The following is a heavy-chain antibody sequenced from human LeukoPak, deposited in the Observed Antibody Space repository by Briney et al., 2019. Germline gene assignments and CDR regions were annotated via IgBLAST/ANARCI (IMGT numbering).Heavy chain of an antibody. Sequence: GGSVRLSCEVSGFTFYSYWMNWVRQAPGKGLEWVSVIYSGGSTYYADSVKGRFTISRDNSKNTLYLQMNSLRAEDTAVYYCARGTSGYSYGYDWGQGTLVTVSS. CDR1: GFTFYSYW. CDR3: ARGTSGYSYGYD. J-gene: IGHJ4*02. V-gene: IGHV3-53*01. CDR2: IYSGGST. D-gene: IGHD5-18*01.